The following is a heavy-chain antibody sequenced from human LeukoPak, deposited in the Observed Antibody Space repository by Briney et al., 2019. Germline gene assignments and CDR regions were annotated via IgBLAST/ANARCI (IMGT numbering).Heavy chain of an antibody. CDR2: IIPILGIT. D-gene: IGHD3-16*01. J-gene: IGHJ4*02. CDR1: GGTFSSYA. CDR3: ARDPSGGYVPYFDY. Sequence: SVTVSCKASGGTFSSYAISWVRQAPGQGLEWMGRIIPILGITNYAQKFQGRVTITADKSTSTAYMELSSLRSDDTAVYYCARDPSGGYVPYFDYWGQGTLVTVPS. V-gene: IGHV1-69*04.